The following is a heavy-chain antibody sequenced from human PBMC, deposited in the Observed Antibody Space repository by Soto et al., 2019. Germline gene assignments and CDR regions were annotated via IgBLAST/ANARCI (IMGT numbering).Heavy chain of an antibody. CDR2: IYHSGST. CDR1: GGSISSGGYS. CDR3: ARVPSP. V-gene: IGHV4-30-2*01. J-gene: IGHJ5*02. Sequence: QLQLQESGSGLVKPSQTLSLTCAVSGGSISSGGYSWSWARQPPGKCLEWIGYIYHSGSTYYNPSLKSRVTVSVDRSNNQFSLKLSSVPAADTAVYSCARVPSPWGQGTRVTVSS.